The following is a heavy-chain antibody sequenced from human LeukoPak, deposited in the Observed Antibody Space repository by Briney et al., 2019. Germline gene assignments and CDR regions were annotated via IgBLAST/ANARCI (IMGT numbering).Heavy chain of an antibody. CDR3: ARAYPRIGKDY. CDR1: GGSFSGYY. CDR2: INHSVST. Sequence: SETLSLTCAVYGGSFSGYYWSWIRQPPGEGLEWIGEINHSVSTNYNPSLKSRVTISVDTSKNQFSLKLSSVTAADTAVYYCARAYPRIGKDYWGRGTLVTVSS. V-gene: IGHV4-34*01. J-gene: IGHJ4*02. D-gene: IGHD2/OR15-2a*01.